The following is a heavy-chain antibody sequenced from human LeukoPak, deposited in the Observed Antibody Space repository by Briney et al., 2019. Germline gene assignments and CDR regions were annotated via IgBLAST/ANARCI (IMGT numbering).Heavy chain of an antibody. J-gene: IGHJ4*02. V-gene: IGHV3-74*03. CDR3: AKDLGDGYNTVDY. CDR1: GSTFSSYW. Sequence: PGGSLRLSCAASGSTFSSYWMHWVRQAPRKGLVWVSRINSDWSGTMYADSVQGRFTISRDNAKNTLYLQMNSLRVEDPAVYYCAKDLGDGYNTVDYWGQGTLVSVCS. CDR2: INSDWSGT. D-gene: IGHD5-24*01.